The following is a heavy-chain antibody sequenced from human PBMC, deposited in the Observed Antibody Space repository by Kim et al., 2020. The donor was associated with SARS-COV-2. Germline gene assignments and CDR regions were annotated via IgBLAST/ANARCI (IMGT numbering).Heavy chain of an antibody. D-gene: IGHD3-10*01. V-gene: IGHV3-21*01. CDR2: ISSSSSYI. J-gene: IGHJ6*02. CDR3: ARATQLLWFGELFLWYYYYGMDV. Sequence: GGSLRLSCAASGFTFSSYSMNWVRQAPGKVLEWVSSISSSSSYIYYADSVKGRFTISRDNAKNSLYLQMNSLRAEDTAVYYCARATQLLWFGELFLWYYYYGMDVWGQGTTVTVSS. CDR1: GFTFSSYS.